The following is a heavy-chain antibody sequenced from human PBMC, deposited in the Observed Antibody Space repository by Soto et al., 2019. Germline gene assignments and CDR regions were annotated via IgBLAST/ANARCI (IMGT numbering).Heavy chain of an antibody. D-gene: IGHD3-16*02. CDR3: XXXXXXXXXXXXXXYRYVFDY. V-gene: IGHV1-18*01. CDR2: ISAYNGNT. CDR1: GYTFTSYG. Sequence: QVQLVQSGAEVKKPGASVKVSCKASGYTFTSYGISWVRQAPGQGLEWMGWISAYNGNTNYAQKLQGRVTMTTDTSXXTXXXXXXXXXXXXXXXXXXXXXXXXXXXXXXXXYRYVFDYWGQGTLVTVSS. J-gene: IGHJ4*02.